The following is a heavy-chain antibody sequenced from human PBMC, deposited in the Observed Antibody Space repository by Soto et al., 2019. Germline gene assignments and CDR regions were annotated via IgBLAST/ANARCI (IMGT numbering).Heavy chain of an antibody. Sequence: GGSLRLSCAASGFTFSTYWMHWVRQAPGKGLVWVSRISSDGYSTTYADAVKGRFTISRDDAKNTLYLQMSSVRAEDPAVYSCAQLGYCRDVTCYSDIWGQGTLVTVSS. CDR1: GFTFSTYW. J-gene: IGHJ4*02. V-gene: IGHV3-74*01. CDR3: AQLGYCRDVTCYSDI. D-gene: IGHD2-15*01. CDR2: ISSDGYST.